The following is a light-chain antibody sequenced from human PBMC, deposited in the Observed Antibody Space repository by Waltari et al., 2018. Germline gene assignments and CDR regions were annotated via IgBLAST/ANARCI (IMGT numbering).Light chain of an antibody. Sequence: EIVMTQSPATLSVSPGERATLSCGASQGISSNLAWYRQKPGQAPRLLIYGASTRATGIPARFSGSGSGTEFTLTISSLQSEDFAVYYCQQYNNWPRTFGQGTKVEIK. J-gene: IGKJ1*01. CDR1: QGISSN. V-gene: IGKV3-15*01. CDR2: GAS. CDR3: QQYNNWPRT.